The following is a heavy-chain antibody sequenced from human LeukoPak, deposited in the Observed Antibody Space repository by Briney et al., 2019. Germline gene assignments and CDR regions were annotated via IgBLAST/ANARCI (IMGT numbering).Heavy chain of an antibody. CDR3: AKKLAGIVVVTARTPFAFDY. CDR2: ISASGDTT. Sequence: GGSLRLSCAASGFTFNYYAMSWVRQAPGKGLEWVSAISASGDTTYYADSVKGRFTISRDSSKNTLYLQMNSLRAEDTAVYYCAKKLAGIVVVTARTPFAFDYWGQGTLVTVSS. CDR1: GFTFNYYA. J-gene: IGHJ4*02. D-gene: IGHD2-21*02. V-gene: IGHV3-23*01.